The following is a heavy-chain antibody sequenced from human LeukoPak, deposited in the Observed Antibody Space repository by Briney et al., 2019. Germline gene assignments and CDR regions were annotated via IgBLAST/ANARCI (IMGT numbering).Heavy chain of an antibody. V-gene: IGHV4-34*01. Sequence: SETLSLTCAVYGGSFSGYYWSWLRQPPGKGLEWIGEINHSGSTNYNPSLKSRVTISVDTSKNQFSLKLSSVTAADTAVYYCARGRTTWIQLWPTSGDFDYWGQGTLVTVSS. CDR1: GGSFSGYY. CDR2: INHSGST. J-gene: IGHJ4*02. D-gene: IGHD5-18*01. CDR3: ARGRTTWIQLWPTSGDFDY.